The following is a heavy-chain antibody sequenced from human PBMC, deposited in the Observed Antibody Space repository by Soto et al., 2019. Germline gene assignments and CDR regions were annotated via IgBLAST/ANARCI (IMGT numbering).Heavy chain of an antibody. CDR3: ARGQHQIFGVVIGGAFDI. CDR1: GYTFTSYG. V-gene: IGHV1-18*01. CDR2: TSAYNGNT. Sequence: QVQLVQSGAEVKKPGASVKVSCKASGYTFTSYGISWVRQAPGQGLEWMGWTSAYNGNTNYAQKLQGRVTMTTDTSTSTAYMELRSLRSDDTAVYYCARGQHQIFGVVIGGAFDIWGQGTMVTVSS. J-gene: IGHJ3*02. D-gene: IGHD3-3*01.